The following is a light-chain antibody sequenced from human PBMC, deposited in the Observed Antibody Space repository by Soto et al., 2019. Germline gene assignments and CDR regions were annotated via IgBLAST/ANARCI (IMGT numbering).Light chain of an antibody. V-gene: IGKV1-5*01. J-gene: IGKJ1*01. Sequence: DIQMTQSPSTLSPSVGDRVTVTCRASQSISSWLAWYQQKPGKAPKLLIYDASSLETGVPSRFSGSGSGTDFILTISSLQPEDFAIYYCQQYHKYPWTFGQGTKVDI. CDR3: QQYHKYPWT. CDR1: QSISSW. CDR2: DAS.